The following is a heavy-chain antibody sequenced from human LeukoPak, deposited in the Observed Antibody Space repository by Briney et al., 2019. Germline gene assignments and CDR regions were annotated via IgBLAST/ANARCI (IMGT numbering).Heavy chain of an antibody. CDR2: INPNSGGT. CDR3: ARGASGSYYFGTSRRGWIDP. D-gene: IGHD1-26*01. V-gene: IGHV1-2*02. J-gene: IGHJ5*02. CDR1: GYTFTGYY. Sequence: ASVKVSCKASGYTFTGYYMHWVRQAPGQGLEWMGWINPNSGGTNYAQKFQGRVTMTRDTSISTAYMELSRLRSDDTAVYYCARGASGSYYFGTSRRGWIDPWGQGTLVTVPS.